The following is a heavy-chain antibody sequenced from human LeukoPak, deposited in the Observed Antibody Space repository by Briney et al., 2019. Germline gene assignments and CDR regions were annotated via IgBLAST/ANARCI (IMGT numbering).Heavy chain of an antibody. D-gene: IGHD1-1*01. Sequence: GGSLRLSCAAAGFTFSKFAMHWVRQAPGKGLEWVAVVSYDGSYKYYADSVKGRFTISRDNSKNTLYLQMNSLRAEDTAVYYCARAPGYGAAYYFDYWGQGTMVTVSS. CDR3: ARAPGYGAAYYFDY. V-gene: IGHV3-30*04. CDR1: GFTFSKFA. CDR2: VSYDGSYK. J-gene: IGHJ4*03.